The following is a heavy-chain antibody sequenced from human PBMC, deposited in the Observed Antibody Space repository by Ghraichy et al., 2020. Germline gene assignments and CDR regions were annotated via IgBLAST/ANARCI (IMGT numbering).Heavy chain of an antibody. Sequence: GGSLRLSCAASGFTFSSYGMHWVRQAPGKGLEWVAFIRYDGSYKYYVDSVKGRFTISRDNSKNTLYLQMNSLRAEDTAVYYCAKDRDIVVVPAALNFDYWGQGTLVTVSS. CDR3: AKDRDIVVVPAALNFDY. V-gene: IGHV3-30*02. CDR1: GFTFSSYG. J-gene: IGHJ4*02. CDR2: IRYDGSYK. D-gene: IGHD2-2*01.